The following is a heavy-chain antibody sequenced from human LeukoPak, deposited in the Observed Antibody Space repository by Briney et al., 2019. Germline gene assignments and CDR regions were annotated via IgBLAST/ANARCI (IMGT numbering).Heavy chain of an antibody. CDR2: INWNGGST. D-gene: IGHD3-16*01. J-gene: IGHJ4*02. Sequence: GGSLRLSCAASGFTFDDYGMSWVRQAPGKGLEWVSGINWNGGSTGYADSVKGRFTISRDNAKNSLYLQMSSLRAEDTAVYYCARLRYDFVWGSYDYWGQGTLVTVSS. V-gene: IGHV3-20*04. CDR3: ARLRYDFVWGSYDY. CDR1: GFTFDDYG.